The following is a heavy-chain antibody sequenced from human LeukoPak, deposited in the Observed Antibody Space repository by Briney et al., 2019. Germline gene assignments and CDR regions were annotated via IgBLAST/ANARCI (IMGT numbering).Heavy chain of an antibody. CDR2: IIPIFGTA. CDR3: ARLPFHGSGSYSDY. J-gene: IGHJ4*02. V-gene: IGHV1-69*13. CDR1: GGTFSSYA. D-gene: IGHD3-10*01. Sequence: SVKVSCKASGGTFSSYAISWVRQAPGQGLEWMGGIIPIFGTANYAQKFQGRVTITADESTSTAYMELSSLRSEDTAVYYCARLPFHGSGSYSDYWGQGTLVTVST.